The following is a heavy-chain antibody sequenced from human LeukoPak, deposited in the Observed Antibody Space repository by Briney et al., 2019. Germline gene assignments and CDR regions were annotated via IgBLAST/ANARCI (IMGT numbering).Heavy chain of an antibody. V-gene: IGHV3-30*02. CDR3: AKDRFYDFDY. D-gene: IGHD3-16*01. CDR2: IGHDGDNE. Sequence: GGSLRLSCIASGFTFSNHGMHWVRQAPGKGLEWVTFIGHDGDNEQYAQSVRGRFTISRDKSKNTVYLQMNSPRAEDTAVYYCAKDRFYDFDYWGQGTLVTVSS. CDR1: GFTFSNHG. J-gene: IGHJ4*02.